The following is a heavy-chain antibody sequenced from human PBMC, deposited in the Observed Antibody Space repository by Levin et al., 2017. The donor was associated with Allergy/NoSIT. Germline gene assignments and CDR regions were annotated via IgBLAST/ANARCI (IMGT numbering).Heavy chain of an antibody. CDR2: MNPNSGNT. J-gene: IGHJ5*02. CDR1: GYTFTSYD. Sequence: GESLKISCKASGYTFTSYDINWVRQATGQGLEWMGWMNPNSGNTGYAQKFQGRVTMTRNTSISTAYMELSSLRSEDTAVYYCAIRRVGATYWFDPWGQGTLVTVSS. CDR3: AIRRVGATYWFDP. V-gene: IGHV1-8*01. D-gene: IGHD1-26*01.